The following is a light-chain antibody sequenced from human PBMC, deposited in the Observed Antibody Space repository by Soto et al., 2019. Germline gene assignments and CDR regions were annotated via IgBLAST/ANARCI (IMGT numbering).Light chain of an antibody. CDR2: AAS. CDR3: QQYDNLPLT. Sequence: VIWVTQSPSLLSAPTGDTVTISCRVSQAVGRYLAWYRQRPGRAPDLLIYAASTLQSGVPSRFSGRGSGTDFTLTISYLQCEDFATDYCQQYDNLPLTFGGGTKVE. CDR1: QAVGRY. V-gene: IGKV1D-8*01. J-gene: IGKJ4*01.